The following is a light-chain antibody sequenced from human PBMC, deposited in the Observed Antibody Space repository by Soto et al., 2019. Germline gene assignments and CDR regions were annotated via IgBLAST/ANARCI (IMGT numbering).Light chain of an antibody. CDR2: DAS. CDR1: QSVSSY. V-gene: IGKV3-11*01. Sequence: EIALTQSPGTLSVSPGERATLSCRASQSVSSYLAWYQQKPGQAPRLLIYDASNRATGIPARFSGSGSGTDFTLTISSLEPEDFAVYYCQQRSNWPPFFGGGTKVDTK. J-gene: IGKJ4*01. CDR3: QQRSNWPPF.